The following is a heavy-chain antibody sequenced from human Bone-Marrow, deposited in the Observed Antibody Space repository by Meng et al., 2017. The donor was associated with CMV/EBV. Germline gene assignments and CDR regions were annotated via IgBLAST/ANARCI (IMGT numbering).Heavy chain of an antibody. J-gene: IGHJ4*02. V-gene: IGHV3-21*01. CDR2: ISGSSSYI. CDR3: ARDAVYATRAY. D-gene: IGHD2-8*01. CDR1: GFTFSSFT. Sequence: GESLKISCAASGFTFSSFTMNWVRQAPGKGLEWVSSISGSSSYIYYADSVKGRFTISRDNAKNSLYLQMHSLRAEDTAVYYCARDAVYATRAYWGQGTLVTVSS.